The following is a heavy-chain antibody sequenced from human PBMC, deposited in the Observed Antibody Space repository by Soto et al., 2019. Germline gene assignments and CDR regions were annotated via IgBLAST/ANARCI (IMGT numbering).Heavy chain of an antibody. CDR2: IWHDGSKA. D-gene: IGHD2-8*02. CDR1: GFTFNRNG. V-gene: IGHV3-33*01. CDR3: ARDRSGGNYFYYGMDV. J-gene: IGHJ6*02. Sequence: QVQLVESGGGVVQPGRSLRLSCAASGFTFNRNGMHWVRQAPGKGLEWVAVIWHDGSKAYYSESVKGRFTISRDNSNNMIFLQMNSVRVEDTAVYFCARDRSGGNYFYYGMDVWGQGTTVTVAS.